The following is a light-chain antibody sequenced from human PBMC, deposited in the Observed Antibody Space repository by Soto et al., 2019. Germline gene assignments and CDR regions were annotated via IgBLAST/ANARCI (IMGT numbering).Light chain of an antibody. V-gene: IGLV2-8*01. J-gene: IGLJ1*01. CDR1: SSDVGGYNY. CDR3: SSYGGYYNYV. Sequence: QSVLTQPPSASGSPGQSVTISCTGTSSDVGGYNYVSWYQQYPGKAPKLMIYEVNKRPSGVPDRCSGSKSGNTASLTVSGLQAEDEADYYCSSYGGYYNYVFGTGTQVTV. CDR2: EVN.